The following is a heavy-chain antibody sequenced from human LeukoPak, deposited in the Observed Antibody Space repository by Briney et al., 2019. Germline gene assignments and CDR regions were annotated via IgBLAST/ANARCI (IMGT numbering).Heavy chain of an antibody. CDR3: ARIGYSSSSLDF. V-gene: IGHV3-7*01. D-gene: IGHD6-6*01. J-gene: IGHJ4*02. CDR2: IKQEGSVK. CDR1: GFTSSNYW. Sequence: GGSLRLSCAASGFTSSNYWMTWVRQAPGKGLEWLANIKQEGSVKYYVDSVKGRFTISRDNAKNSVYLQMNSLRAEDTAVYYCARIGYSSSSLDFWGQGTLVPVSS.